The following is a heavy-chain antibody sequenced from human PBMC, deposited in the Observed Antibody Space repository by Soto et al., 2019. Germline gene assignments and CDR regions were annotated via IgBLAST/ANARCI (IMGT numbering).Heavy chain of an antibody. Sequence: QVQLQESGPGLVKPSQTLSLTCTVSGGSINSGGHYWSWIRQHPGKALEWVGYIYYSGSTYYNPSLKSRPSISLVRSKNQFSRMLTSATAADTAVYFCARGRSASGGGISLHYVDYWGQGTLVTVSS. CDR2: IYYSGST. CDR1: GGSINSGGHY. CDR3: ARGRSASGGGISLHYVDY. J-gene: IGHJ4*02. D-gene: IGHD3-16*02. V-gene: IGHV4-31*03.